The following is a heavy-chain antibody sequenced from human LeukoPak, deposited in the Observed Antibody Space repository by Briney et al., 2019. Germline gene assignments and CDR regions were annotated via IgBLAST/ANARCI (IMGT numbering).Heavy chain of an antibody. D-gene: IGHD2-2*01. V-gene: IGHV1-69*06. J-gene: IGHJ4*02. CDR1: GGTFSSYA. Sequence: SVKVSCKASGGTFSSYAISWVRQAPGQGLEWMGGIIPIFGTANYAQKFQGRVTITADKSTSTAYMELSSLRSEDTAVYYCARDSYLPTADIVVVPAAPLGYWGQGTLVTVSS. CDR3: ARDSYLPTADIVVVPAAPLGY. CDR2: IIPIFGTA.